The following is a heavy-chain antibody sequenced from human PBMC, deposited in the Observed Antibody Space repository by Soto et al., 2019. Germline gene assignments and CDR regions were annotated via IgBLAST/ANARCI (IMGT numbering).Heavy chain of an antibody. J-gene: IGHJ3*01. Sequence: QVQLVQSGVEVKKPGASVKVSCKASGYTFISHGITWVRQAPGKGIEWMGWISAYNGNANYEQKFQGRVTMTRDTSTSTAHMELRSLRSDYTAGYYVARGKLRFWELYDAFELWGQGTMVIVSS. CDR3: ARGKLRFWELYDAFEL. CDR1: GYTFISHG. V-gene: IGHV1-18*04. D-gene: IGHD3-10*01. CDR2: ISAYNGNA.